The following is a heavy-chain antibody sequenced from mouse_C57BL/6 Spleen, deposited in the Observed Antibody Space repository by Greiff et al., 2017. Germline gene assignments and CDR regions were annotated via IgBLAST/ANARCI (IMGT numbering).Heavy chain of an antibody. CDR3: TRMDYYGSSVFAY. J-gene: IGHJ3*01. V-gene: IGHV1-15*01. Sequence: QVQLQQSGAELVRPGASVTLSCKASGYTFTDYEMHWVKQTPVHGLEWIGAIDPETGGTAYNQKFKGKAILTADKSSSTAYMELRSLTSEDSAVYYCTRMDYYGSSVFAYWGQGTLVTVSA. CDR1: GYTFTDYE. D-gene: IGHD1-1*01. CDR2: IDPETGGT.